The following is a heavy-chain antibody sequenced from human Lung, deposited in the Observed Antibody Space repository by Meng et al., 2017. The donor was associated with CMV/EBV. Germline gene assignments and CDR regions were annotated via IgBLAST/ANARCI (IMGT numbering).Heavy chain of an antibody. CDR3: ARALLLYGDHPPGVFHI. V-gene: IGHV4-39*07. CDR1: GGSISSNAYY. J-gene: IGHJ3*02. D-gene: IGHD4-17*01. Sequence: SETLSLXXTVSGGSISSNAYYWGWIRQPPGKGLEWIGSIYYTGITYYNPSLKSRVTVSVDTSKNQFSLNLCSVTAADTAVYFCARALLLYGDHPPGVFHIWGQGXMVTVSS. CDR2: IYYTGIT.